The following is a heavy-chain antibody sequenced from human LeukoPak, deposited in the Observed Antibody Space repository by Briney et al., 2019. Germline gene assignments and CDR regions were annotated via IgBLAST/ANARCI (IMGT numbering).Heavy chain of an antibody. V-gene: IGHV3-21*01. CDR1: GFTFSSYS. D-gene: IGHD6-6*01. CDR3: ARDRSSSSGRNYFDY. J-gene: IGHJ4*02. Sequence: GGSLRLSCAASGFTFSSYSMNWVRQAPGKGLEWVPSISISSSYIYYADSVKGRFTISRDNAKNSLYLQMNSLRAEDTAVYYCARDRSSSSGRNYFDYWGQGTLVTVSS. CDR2: ISISSSYI.